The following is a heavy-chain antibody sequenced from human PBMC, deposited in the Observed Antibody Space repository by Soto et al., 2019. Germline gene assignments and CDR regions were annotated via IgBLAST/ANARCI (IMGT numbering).Heavy chain of an antibody. Sequence: SETLSLTCAVYGGSFSGYYWSWIRQPPGKGLEWIGEINYSGSTNYNPSLKSRVTISVDTSKNQFSLKLSSVTAADTAVYYCARGTHFGVVIRPGGYYYYMDVWGKGTTVTVSS. CDR2: INYSGST. CDR1: GGSFSGYY. V-gene: IGHV4-34*01. J-gene: IGHJ6*03. D-gene: IGHD3-3*01. CDR3: ARGTHFGVVIRPGGYYYYMDV.